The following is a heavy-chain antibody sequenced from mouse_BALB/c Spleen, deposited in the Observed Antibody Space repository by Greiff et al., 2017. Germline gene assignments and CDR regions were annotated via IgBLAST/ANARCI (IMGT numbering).Heavy chain of an antibody. CDR3: ARDYGNYGGAMDY. J-gene: IGHJ4*01. CDR2: IWGGGST. Sequence: VMLVESGPGLVAPSQSLSITCTVSGFSLSRYSVHWVRQPPGKGLEWLGMIWGGGSTDYNSALKSRLSISKDNTKSQVFLKMNSLQTDDTAMYYCARDYGNYGGAMDYWGQGTSVTVSS. CDR1: GFSLSRYS. D-gene: IGHD2-1*01. V-gene: IGHV2-6-4*01.